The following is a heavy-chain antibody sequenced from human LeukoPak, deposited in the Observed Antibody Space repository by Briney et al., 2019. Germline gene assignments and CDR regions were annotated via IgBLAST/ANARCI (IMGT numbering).Heavy chain of an antibody. CDR2: ISGSGGST. V-gene: IGHV3-23*01. CDR3: AKPLGYCSSTSCYYYYYYYMDV. J-gene: IGHJ6*03. CDR1: GFTFSSYA. Sequence: GGSLRPSCAASGFTFSSYAMSWVRQAPGKGLEWVSAISGSGGSTYYADSVKGRFTISRDNSKNTLYLQMNSLRAEDTAVYYCAKPLGYCSSTSCYYYYYYYMDVWGKGTTVTVSS. D-gene: IGHD2-2*01.